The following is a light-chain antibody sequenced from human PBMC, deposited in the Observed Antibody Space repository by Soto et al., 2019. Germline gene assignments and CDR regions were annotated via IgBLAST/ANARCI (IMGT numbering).Light chain of an antibody. CDR2: GAS. J-gene: IGKJ5*01. Sequence: EIVLTQSPGTLSLSPGERATLSCRASQSVSSRLAWYQQRPGQAPRLLISGASSRATGIPDRFSGSGSGTDFTLTISRLEPEDFALYYCQHYAHNSPITFGQGTRLRL. CDR3: QHYAHNSPIT. V-gene: IGKV3-20*01. CDR1: QSVSSR.